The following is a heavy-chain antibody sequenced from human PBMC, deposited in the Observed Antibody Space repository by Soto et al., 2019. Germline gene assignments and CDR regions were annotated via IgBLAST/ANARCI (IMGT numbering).Heavy chain of an antibody. J-gene: IGHJ6*02. CDR3: ARRGYDFWSGYCPACMDV. CDR1: GGSISSSSYY. Sequence: NPSETLSLTCTVSGGSISSSSYYWGWIRQPPGKGLEWIGSIYYSGSTYYNPSLKSRVTISVDTSKNQFSLKLSSVTAADTAVYYCARRGYDFWSGYCPACMDVWGQGTTVTVSS. V-gene: IGHV4-39*01. D-gene: IGHD3-3*01. CDR2: IYYSGST.